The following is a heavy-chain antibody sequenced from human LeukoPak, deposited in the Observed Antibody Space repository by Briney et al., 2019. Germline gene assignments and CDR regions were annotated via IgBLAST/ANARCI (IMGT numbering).Heavy chain of an antibody. CDR3: ARDQWLAYYYHGMDV. CDR1: GFTFSTYA. D-gene: IGHD6-19*01. Sequence: PGRSLRLSCAASGFTFSTYAMNWVRQAPGKGLEWVSYITNNGSTIYYADSVKGRFTISRDKAENSLYLQMNSLRAEDTAIYYCARDQWLAYYYHGMDVWGQGTTVTVSS. J-gene: IGHJ6*02. V-gene: IGHV3-48*03. CDR2: ITNNGSTI.